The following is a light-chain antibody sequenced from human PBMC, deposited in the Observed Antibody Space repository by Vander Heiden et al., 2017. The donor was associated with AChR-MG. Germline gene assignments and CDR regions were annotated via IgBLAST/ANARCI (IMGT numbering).Light chain of an antibody. CDR3: QSADSTGSHV. Sequence: YELPLPPSVSVSPGQTARITRSAEALPHDDTYWYQQKPGQAPILVIFKNRERPSGIPERFSGSFSGTTATLTISGVQAEDEADYYCQSADSTGSHVFGAGTKVTVL. CDR1: ALPHDD. J-gene: IGLJ1*01. CDR2: KNR. V-gene: IGLV3-25*03.